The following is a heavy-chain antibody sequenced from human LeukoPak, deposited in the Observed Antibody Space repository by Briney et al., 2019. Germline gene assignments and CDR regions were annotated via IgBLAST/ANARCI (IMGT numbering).Heavy chain of an antibody. J-gene: IGHJ5*02. Sequence: SETLSLTCTVSGGSISSYYWSWIRQPPGKGLEWIGYIYYSGSTYYNPSLKSRVTISVDTPKNQFSLKLSSVTAADTAVYYCARSAPSVEIGGWFDPWGQGTLVTVSS. V-gene: IGHV4-59*06. CDR3: ARSAPSVEIGGWFDP. CDR1: GGSISSYY. CDR2: IYYSGST.